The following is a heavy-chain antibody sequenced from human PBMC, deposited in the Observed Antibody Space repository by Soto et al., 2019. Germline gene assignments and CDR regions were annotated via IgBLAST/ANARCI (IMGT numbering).Heavy chain of an antibody. J-gene: IGHJ5*01. D-gene: IGHD3-16*01. CDR3: ARWVSITGFDS. Sequence: EVLLVESGGDLVQPGGSLRLSCAASGFTFSNYAMHWVRQAPGKGLEYVAAINSNGGTTYYANSVKGRFTISRDNSRNTLYLQVRSLRADDMAVYYCARWVSITGFDSWGQGTLVTVSS. CDR2: INSNGGTT. V-gene: IGHV3-64*01. CDR1: GFTFSNYA.